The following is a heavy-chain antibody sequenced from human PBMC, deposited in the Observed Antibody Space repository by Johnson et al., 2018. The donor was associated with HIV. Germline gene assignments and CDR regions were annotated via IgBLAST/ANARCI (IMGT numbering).Heavy chain of an antibody. CDR1: GFTFDDYA. Sequence: QLVESGGGLVQPGRSLRLSCAASGFTFDDYAMHWVRQAPGKGLEWVSGITWNSGSIGYADSVKGRFTISRDNSKNTLYLQMNSLRAEDTAVYYCAKVVKWLVRDAFDIWGQGTMVPVSS. J-gene: IGHJ3*02. V-gene: IGHV3-9*01. CDR2: ITWNSGSI. D-gene: IGHD6-19*01. CDR3: AKVVKWLVRDAFDI.